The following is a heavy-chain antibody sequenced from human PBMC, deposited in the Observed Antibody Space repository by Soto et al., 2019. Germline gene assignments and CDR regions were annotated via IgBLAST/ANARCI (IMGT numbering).Heavy chain of an antibody. CDR3: AHTASYYDFWSGYYPPKYNWFDP. CDR2: IYWDDDK. CDR1: GFSLSTSGVG. V-gene: IGHV2-5*02. D-gene: IGHD3-3*01. J-gene: IGHJ5*02. Sequence: ESGPTLVNPTQTLTLTCTFSGFSLSTSGVGVGWVRQPPGKALEWLALIYWDDDKRYSPSLKSRLTIKKNTSKKQVVLTIKKKDPVDTATYYCAHTASYYDFWSGYYPPKYNWFDPWGQGTLVTVSS.